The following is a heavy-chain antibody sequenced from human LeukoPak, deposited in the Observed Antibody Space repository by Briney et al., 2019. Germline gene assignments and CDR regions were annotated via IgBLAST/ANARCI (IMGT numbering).Heavy chain of an antibody. Sequence: ASVKVSCKSSGYTFTSYYMCWVRQAPGQGLEWMGIINPSGGSTSYAQKFQGRVTMTRDTSTSTVYMELSSLRSEDTAVYYCAREGPYSDSSRSRFDYWGQGTLVTVSS. V-gene: IGHV1-46*01. J-gene: IGHJ4*02. CDR3: AREGPYSDSSRSRFDY. CDR2: INPSGGST. CDR1: GYTFTSYY. D-gene: IGHD6-6*01.